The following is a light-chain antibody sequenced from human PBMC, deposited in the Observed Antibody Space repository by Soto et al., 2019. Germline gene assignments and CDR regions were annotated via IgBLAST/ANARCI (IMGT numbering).Light chain of an antibody. Sequence: QSVLTQPASVSGSPGQSITISCTGTSSDVGGYNYVSWYQQHPGKAPKLIIYEVSHRPSGVSDRFSASKSGDTASLTISGLQPEDEADYYCCSYSTSSSLVYVFGTGTKLTVL. J-gene: IGLJ1*01. V-gene: IGLV2-14*01. CDR2: EVS. CDR3: CSYSTSSSLVYV. CDR1: SSDVGGYNY.